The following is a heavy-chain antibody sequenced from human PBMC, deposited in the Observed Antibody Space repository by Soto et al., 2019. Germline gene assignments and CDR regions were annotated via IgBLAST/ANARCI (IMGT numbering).Heavy chain of an antibody. CDR1: GFTFSTYW. D-gene: IGHD3-10*01. CDR3: ARLQWYSFDY. Sequence: EVQLVESGGGWVQPGGSLRLSCAVSGFTFSTYWMSWVRQAPGKGLEWVASIKQDGSEKYYVDSVKGRFTISRDNAKNSLFVQMNSLRVEDTAVEYCARLQWYSFDYWGQGSLVTVSS. CDR2: IKQDGSEK. J-gene: IGHJ4*02. V-gene: IGHV3-7*01.